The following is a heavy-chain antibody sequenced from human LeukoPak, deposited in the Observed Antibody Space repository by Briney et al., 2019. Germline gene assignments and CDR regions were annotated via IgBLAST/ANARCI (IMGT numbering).Heavy chain of an antibody. CDR1: GYSISSGYY. Sequence: SETLSLTCAVSGYSISSGYYWGWIRQPPGKVLEWIGSIYHSGSTYYNPSLKSRVTISVDTSKNQFSLKLSSVTAADTAVYYCARHRPVVPAAIDYWGQGTLVTVSS. J-gene: IGHJ4*02. CDR3: ARHRPVVPAAIDY. CDR2: IYHSGST. V-gene: IGHV4-38-2*01. D-gene: IGHD2-2*01.